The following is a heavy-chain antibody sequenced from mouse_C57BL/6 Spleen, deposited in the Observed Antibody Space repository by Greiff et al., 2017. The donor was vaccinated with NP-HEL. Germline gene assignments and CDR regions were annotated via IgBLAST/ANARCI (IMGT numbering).Heavy chain of an antibody. CDR3: AILYDYDVDWFAY. Sequence: EVHLVESGGGLVKPGGSLKLSCAASGFTFSDYGMHWVRQAPEKGLEWVAYISSGSSTIYYADTVKGRFTISRDNAKNTRFLQMTSLRSEDTAMYYCAILYDYDVDWFAYWGQGTLVTVSA. V-gene: IGHV5-17*01. D-gene: IGHD2-4*01. CDR2: ISSGSSTI. J-gene: IGHJ3*01. CDR1: GFTFSDYG.